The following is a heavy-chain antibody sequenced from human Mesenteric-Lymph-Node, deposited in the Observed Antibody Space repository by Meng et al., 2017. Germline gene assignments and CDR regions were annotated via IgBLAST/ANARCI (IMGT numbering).Heavy chain of an antibody. CDR3: ARVGWRQWSFDL. Sequence: QVQLQQWGAGLLKPSETLSLTCAIYGGSFSEYYWTWIRQPPEKGLEWIGEINHSGSTNYNPSLQSRVTISVDTSKNQFSLKLSSVTAADTAVYYCARVGWRQWSFDLWGRGTLVTVSS. J-gene: IGHJ2*01. CDR1: GGSFSEYY. D-gene: IGHD5-18*01. CDR2: INHSGST. V-gene: IGHV4-34*01.